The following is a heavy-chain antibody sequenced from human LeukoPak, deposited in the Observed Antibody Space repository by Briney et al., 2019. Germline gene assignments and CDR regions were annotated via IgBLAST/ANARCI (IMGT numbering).Heavy chain of an antibody. Sequence: GGSLRLSCSASGFSFSSHWMNWVRQTPGKGLEWVAIINTDGSEKNYVDSVRGRFTISRDNAKNSPFLQMNSLRVEDTAVYYCARYTGTYRDYWGQGTLVTVSS. CDR2: INTDGSEK. CDR3: ARYTGTYRDY. D-gene: IGHD1-26*01. V-gene: IGHV3-7*01. J-gene: IGHJ4*02. CDR1: GFSFSSHW.